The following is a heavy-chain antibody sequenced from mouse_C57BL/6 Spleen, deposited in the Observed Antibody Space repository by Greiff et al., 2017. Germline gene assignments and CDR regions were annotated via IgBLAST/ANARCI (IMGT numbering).Heavy chain of an antibody. CDR2: ISYSSST. J-gene: IGHJ4*01. CDR3: ARYKLVYAMDY. CDR1: GYSITSDY. V-gene: IGHV3-8*01. Sequence: VQLKESGPGLAKPSQTLSLTCSVTGYSITSDYWNWIRQFPGNKLEYMGYISYSSSTYYNPSLKSRISITRDTSKNQYYLQLNSVTTEDTATYYCARYKLVYAMDYWGQGTSVTVSS. D-gene: IGHD4-1*01.